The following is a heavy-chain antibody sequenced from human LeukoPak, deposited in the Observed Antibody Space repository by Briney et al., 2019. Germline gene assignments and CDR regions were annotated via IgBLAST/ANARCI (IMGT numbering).Heavy chain of an antibody. CDR3: ARDVMAARPGYFDY. Sequence: SETLSLTCTVSGGSISSYYWSWIRQPPGKGLEWIGYIYYSGSTNYNPSLKSRVTISVATSKNQFSLKLSSVTAADTAVYYCARDVMAARPGYFDYWGQGTLVTVSS. D-gene: IGHD6-6*01. CDR1: GGSISSYY. J-gene: IGHJ4*02. CDR2: IYYSGST. V-gene: IGHV4-59*01.